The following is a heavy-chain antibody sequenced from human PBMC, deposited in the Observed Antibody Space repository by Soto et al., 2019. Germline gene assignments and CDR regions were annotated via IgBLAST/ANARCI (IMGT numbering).Heavy chain of an antibody. V-gene: IGHV4-31*03. CDR3: ASGAADYWEAFDI. CDR2: IYWSGNT. Sequence: QVRLQESGPGLVKPSQTLSLPCRVSGDSTSRGGYYWSWIRQHPGKVLEWIGYIYWSGNTYFNPSLKSRVSISLGTYSNQFSLNLTSVTAADTAVYYCASGAADYWEAFDIWGQGTTVTVSS. J-gene: IGHJ3*02. D-gene: IGHD1-26*01. CDR1: GDSTSRGGYY.